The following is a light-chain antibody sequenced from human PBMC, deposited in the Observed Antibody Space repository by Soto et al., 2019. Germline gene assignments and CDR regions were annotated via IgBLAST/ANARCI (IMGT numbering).Light chain of an antibody. CDR2: SAS. V-gene: IGKV1-27*01. CDR3: QKYNSAPYT. Sequence: DIQMTQSPSSLSASVGDRVTITCRASLGISNYLAWYQQKPGKVPKLLIYSASTLQSGVPSRFSGSGSGTDFTLTISSLQAADVATYYCQKYNSAPYTFGQGTKLEIK. CDR1: LGISNY. J-gene: IGKJ2*01.